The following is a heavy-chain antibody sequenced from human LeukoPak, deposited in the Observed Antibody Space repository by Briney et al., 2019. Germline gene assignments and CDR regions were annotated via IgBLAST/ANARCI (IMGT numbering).Heavy chain of an antibody. CDR2: TYYTSKWYN. D-gene: IGHD1-26*01. V-gene: IGHV6-1*01. J-gene: IGHJ3*02. CDR1: GDSVSRNSAT. CDR3: ARVSSPWSPRDAFDI. Sequence: SQTLSLTCAISGDSVSRNSATWNWIRQSPSRGLEWLGRTYYTSKWYNDYAVSVKSRITINPDTSKNQFSLQLNSVTPENTAVYYCARVSSPWSPRDAFDIWGQGTMVTVSS.